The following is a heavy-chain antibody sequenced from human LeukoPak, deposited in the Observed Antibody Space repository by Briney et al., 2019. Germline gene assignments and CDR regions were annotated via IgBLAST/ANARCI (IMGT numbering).Heavy chain of an antibody. Sequence: ASVKVSCKASGYTFTGYYMHWVRQAPGQGLEWMGWISAYNGNTNYAQKLQGRVTMTTDTSTSTAYMELRSLRSDDTAVYYCARAAPYYDILTGYYTFDYWGQGTLVTVSS. V-gene: IGHV1-18*04. CDR3: ARAAPYYDILTGYYTFDY. CDR1: GYTFTGYY. D-gene: IGHD3-9*01. CDR2: ISAYNGNT. J-gene: IGHJ4*02.